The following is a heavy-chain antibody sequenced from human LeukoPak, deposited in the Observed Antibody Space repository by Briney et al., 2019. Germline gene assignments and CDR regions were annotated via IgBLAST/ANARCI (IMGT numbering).Heavy chain of an antibody. J-gene: IGHJ4*02. CDR1: GFTFSSYS. CDR3: ARVVGDYASDY. D-gene: IGHD1-26*01. V-gene: IGHV3-48*04. Sequence: GGSLRLSCAASGFTFSSYSMNWVRQAPGKGLEWVSYISSSGSTIYYADSVKGRFTISRDNAKNSLYLQMNSLRAEDTAVYYCARVVGDYASDYWGQGTLVTVFS. CDR2: ISSSGSTI.